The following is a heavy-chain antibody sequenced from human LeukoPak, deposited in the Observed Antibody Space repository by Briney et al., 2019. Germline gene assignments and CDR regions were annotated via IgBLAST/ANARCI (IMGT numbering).Heavy chain of an antibody. J-gene: IGHJ4*02. V-gene: IGHV3-23*01. CDR2: ISGNGANT. CDR1: GLTFSSYA. CDR3: ANTFNSDC. Sequence: GGSLRLSCAASGLTFSSYAMSWVRQAPGKGLEWVSGISGNGANTYYADSVKGRFTISRDNSKNTLYLQMNSLRAEDTAVYYCANTFNSDCWGQGTLVTVSS.